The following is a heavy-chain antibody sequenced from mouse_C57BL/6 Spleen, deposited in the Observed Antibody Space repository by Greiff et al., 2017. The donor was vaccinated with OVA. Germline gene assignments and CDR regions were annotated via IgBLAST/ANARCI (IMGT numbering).Heavy chain of an antibody. CDR1: GFTFSDYY. D-gene: IGHD1-1*01. J-gene: IGHJ1*03. CDR3: ARDMRYYGSGYFDV. CDR2: INYDGSST. V-gene: IGHV5-16*01. Sequence: EVHLVESEGGLVQPGSSMKLSCTASGFTFSDYYMAWVRQVPEKGLEWVANINYDGSSTYYLDSLKSRFIISRDNAKNILYLQMSSLKSEDTATYYCARDMRYYGSGYFDVWGTGTTVTVSS.